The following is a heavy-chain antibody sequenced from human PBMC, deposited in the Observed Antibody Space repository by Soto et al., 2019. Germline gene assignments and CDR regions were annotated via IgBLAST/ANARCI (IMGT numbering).Heavy chain of an antibody. V-gene: IGHV1-69*13. D-gene: IGHD4-17*01. CDR2: IIPIFGTA. CDR3: ARYDYGDYVDWYFDL. CDR1: GGTFSSYA. J-gene: IGHJ2*01. Sequence: ASVKVSCKASGGTFSSYAISWVRQAPGQGLEWMGGIIPIFGTANYAQKFQGRVTITADESTSTAYMELSSLRSEDTAVYYCARYDYGDYVDWYFDLWGRGTLVTVSS.